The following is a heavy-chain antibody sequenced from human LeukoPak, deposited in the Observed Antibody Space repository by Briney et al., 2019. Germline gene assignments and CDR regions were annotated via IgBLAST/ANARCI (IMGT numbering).Heavy chain of an antibody. CDR2: ISGSGGST. CDR3: AKDATSGWYRWYFDL. Sequence: GGSLRLSGAASGFTFTSYAMSWVRQAPGKGLEWVSAISGSGGSTYYADSVKGRFTISRDNSKNTLYLQMNSLRAEDTAVYYCAKDATSGWYRWYFDLWGRGTLVTVSS. J-gene: IGHJ2*01. CDR1: GFTFTSYA. V-gene: IGHV3-23*01. D-gene: IGHD6-19*01.